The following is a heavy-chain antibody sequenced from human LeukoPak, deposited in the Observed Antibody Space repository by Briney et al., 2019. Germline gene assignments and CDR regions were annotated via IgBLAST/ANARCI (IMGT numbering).Heavy chain of an antibody. CDR2: IKQDGSKK. Sequence: GGSLRLSCVASGFPFSSYWMTWVRQAPGKGLEWVANIKQDGSKKSYVDSVKGRITISRDNAKNSLYLQMNSLRAEDTAIYYCTRVGYIDEGIDYWGQGALVTVSS. CDR1: GFPFSSYW. CDR3: TRVGYIDEGIDY. D-gene: IGHD5-24*01. J-gene: IGHJ4*02. V-gene: IGHV3-7*04.